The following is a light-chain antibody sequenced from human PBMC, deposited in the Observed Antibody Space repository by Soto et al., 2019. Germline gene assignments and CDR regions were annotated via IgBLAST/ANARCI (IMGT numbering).Light chain of an antibody. CDR3: QQYDNLPIT. J-gene: IGKJ3*01. V-gene: IGKV1-33*01. CDR2: DAS. Sequence: DIQMTQSPSSLFASVGDRVTVTCQASQDISNYLNWYQQKPGKAPKLLIYDASNLETGVPSRFSGSGSGTDFTFTISSLQPEDIATYYCQQYDNLPITFGPGTKVDIK. CDR1: QDISNY.